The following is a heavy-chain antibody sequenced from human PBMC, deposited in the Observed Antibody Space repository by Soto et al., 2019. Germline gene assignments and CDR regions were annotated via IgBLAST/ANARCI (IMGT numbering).Heavy chain of an antibody. CDR2: IYYSGST. CDR3: ARDSSSGFLGD. D-gene: IGHD6-25*01. CDR1: GGSISSYY. V-gene: IGHV4-59*01. Sequence: SETLPLTCTVSGGSISSYYWSWIRQPPGKGLEWIGYIYYSGSTNYNPSLKSRVTISVDTSKNQFSLKLSSVTAADTAVYDCARDSSSGFLGDWGKGNLVTVPS. J-gene: IGHJ4*02.